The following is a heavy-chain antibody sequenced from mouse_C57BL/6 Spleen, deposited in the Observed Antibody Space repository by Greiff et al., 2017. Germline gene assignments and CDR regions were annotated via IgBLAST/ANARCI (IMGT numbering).Heavy chain of an antibody. CDR2: IYPGDGDT. Sequence: LVESGAELVKPGASVKISCKASGYAFSSYWMNWVKQRPGKGLEWIGQIYPGDGDTNYNGKFKGKATLTADKSSSTAYMQLSSLTSEDSAVYFCARSNYYYGSSRYFDVWGTGTTVTVSS. CDR1: GYAFSSYW. V-gene: IGHV1-80*01. J-gene: IGHJ1*03. CDR3: ARSNYYYGSSRYFDV. D-gene: IGHD1-1*01.